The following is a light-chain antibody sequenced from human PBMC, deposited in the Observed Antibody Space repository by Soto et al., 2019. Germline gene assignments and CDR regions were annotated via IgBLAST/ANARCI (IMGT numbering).Light chain of an antibody. Sequence: DIQMTQSPSTLSASVGDSVTITCRASQSVSSWLAWYQQKPGKAPRLLIYKASTLESGVPSRFIGSGSGTEFPLTLNRLPPDDFATYYCQQYNDFPHTFGQGTKLEIK. CDR2: KAS. V-gene: IGKV1-5*03. J-gene: IGKJ2*01. CDR3: QQYNDFPHT. CDR1: QSVSSW.